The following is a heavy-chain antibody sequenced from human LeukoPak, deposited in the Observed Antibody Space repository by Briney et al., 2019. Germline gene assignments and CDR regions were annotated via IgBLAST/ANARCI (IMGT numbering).Heavy chain of an antibody. D-gene: IGHD3-10*01. J-gene: IGHJ5*02. Sequence: SETLSLTCTVSGGSISGSTSYWGWIRQSPGKGLEWIGLLNYSGTTYYNPSFKSRVSISIDRSRTQFSLKLSSVTAADTAFYYCSRYDSDTGDFDPWGQGTLVTIPS. CDR3: SRYDSDTGDFDP. CDR2: LNYSGTT. CDR1: GGSISGSTSY. V-gene: IGHV4-39*07.